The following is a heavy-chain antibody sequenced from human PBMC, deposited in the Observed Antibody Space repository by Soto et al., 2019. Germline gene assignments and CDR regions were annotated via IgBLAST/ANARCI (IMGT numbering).Heavy chain of an antibody. CDR3: SRRAPEGFDP. CDR1: GGSIGTSAYY. V-gene: IGHV4-39*01. CDR2: INHSGDT. J-gene: IGHJ5*02. Sequence: SETLSLTCAVSGGSIGTSAYYWGWIRQAPGKGLEWIGSINHSGDTYLSPSLKDRVTMSVDTSKNSFSLKLRSATAADTGLYYCSRRAPEGFDPWGQGTLVTVSS.